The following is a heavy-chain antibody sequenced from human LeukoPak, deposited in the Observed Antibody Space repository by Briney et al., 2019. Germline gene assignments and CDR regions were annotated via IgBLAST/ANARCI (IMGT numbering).Heavy chain of an antibody. CDR3: AATTTVVTGGVYYGMDV. J-gene: IGHJ6*02. V-gene: IGHV1-58*02. Sequence: SVKVSCKASGFTFTNSAMQWVRQARGQRLEWIGWIVVGSGHTNYAQKFQERVTITRDMSTSTAYMELSSLRSEDTAVYYCAATTTVVTGGVYYGMDVWGQGTTVTVSS. D-gene: IGHD4-23*01. CDR2: IVVGSGHT. CDR1: GFTFTNSA.